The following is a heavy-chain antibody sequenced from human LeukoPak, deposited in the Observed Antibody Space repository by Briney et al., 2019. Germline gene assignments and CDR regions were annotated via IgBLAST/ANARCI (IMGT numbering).Heavy chain of an antibody. D-gene: IGHD1-14*01. Sequence: ASVKVSCKASGYTFGSYYMHWVRQAPGQGLEWMGIINPSGGSTAYAQKFQGRVTVTIDTSTSTGYMELSSLRSEDTAVFYCARQSVRPGASPLFDYWGQGTLVTVSS. CDR1: GYTFGSYY. CDR3: ARQSVRPGASPLFDY. CDR2: INPSGGST. J-gene: IGHJ4*02. V-gene: IGHV1-46*01.